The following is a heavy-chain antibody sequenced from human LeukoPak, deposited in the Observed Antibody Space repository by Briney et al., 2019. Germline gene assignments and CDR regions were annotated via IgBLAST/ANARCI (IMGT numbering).Heavy chain of an antibody. CDR1: GFTFSSYA. V-gene: IGHV3-30-3*01. J-gene: IGHJ3*02. CDR3: TTEIDDAFDI. D-gene: IGHD3-22*01. Sequence: GSLRLSCAASGFTFSSYAMHWVRQAPGKGLEWVAVISYDGSNKYYADFVKGRFTISRDNSKNTLYLQMNSLRAEDTAVYYCTTEIDDAFDIWGQGTMVTVSS. CDR2: ISYDGSNK.